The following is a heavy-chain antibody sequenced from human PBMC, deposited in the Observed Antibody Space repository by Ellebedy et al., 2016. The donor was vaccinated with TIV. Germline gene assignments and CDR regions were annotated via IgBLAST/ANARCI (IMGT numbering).Heavy chain of an antibody. CDR2: IYQDGSQM. CDR1: GFSFRSYW. Sequence: GESLKISCAASGFSFRSYWMTWVRQDPGKGLEWVANIYQDGSQMFYLDSVKGRFTVSRDNAKNSLYLQMNSLRAEDTAVYFCARRGSYGDYAVQINSWLDPWGQGTLVTVSS. D-gene: IGHD4-17*01. J-gene: IGHJ5*02. V-gene: IGHV3-7*01. CDR3: ARRGSYGDYAVQINSWLDP.